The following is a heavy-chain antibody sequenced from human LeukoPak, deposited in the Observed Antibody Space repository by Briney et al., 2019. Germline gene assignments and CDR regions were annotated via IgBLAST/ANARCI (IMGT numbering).Heavy chain of an antibody. Sequence: GGSLRLSCAASGFTFSSYSMNWVRQAPGKGLVWVSRINIDGSTTNYADSVKGRFSISRDNAKSTLYLQMNSLRAEDTAVYYCARGPYYGSARYYHDYWGQGTLVTVSS. V-gene: IGHV3-74*01. CDR3: ARGPYYGSARYYHDY. J-gene: IGHJ4*02. D-gene: IGHD3-10*01. CDR2: INIDGSTT. CDR1: GFTFSSYS.